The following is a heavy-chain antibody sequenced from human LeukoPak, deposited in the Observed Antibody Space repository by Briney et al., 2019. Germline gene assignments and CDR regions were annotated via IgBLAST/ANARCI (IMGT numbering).Heavy chain of an antibody. V-gene: IGHV4-38-2*02. CDR2: LYHSGST. Sequence: SETLSLTCTVSGFSISSGYYWGWIRQPPGKGLEWIGSLYHSGSTYYNPSLKSRVTISVDTSKNQFSLKLSSVTAADTAVYYCARHDWAVATPPAIWGQGTMVTVSS. CDR1: GFSISSGYY. J-gene: IGHJ3*02. CDR3: ARHDWAVATPPAI. D-gene: IGHD2-21*01.